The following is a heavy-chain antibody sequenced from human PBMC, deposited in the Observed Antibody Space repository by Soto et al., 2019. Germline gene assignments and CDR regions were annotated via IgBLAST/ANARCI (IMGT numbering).Heavy chain of an antibody. Sequence: PSETLSLTCTVSGGSISSGDYYWSWIRQPPGKDLEWIGHIYYSGSTYYNPSLKSRVTISVDTSKNQFSLKLSSVTAADTAVYYCARGILGRYCSGGTCYFRDYYFDFWGQGTLVTVSS. CDR3: ARGILGRYCSGGTCYFRDYYFDF. CDR2: IYYSGST. CDR1: GGSISSGDYY. V-gene: IGHV4-30-4*01. J-gene: IGHJ4*02. D-gene: IGHD2-15*01.